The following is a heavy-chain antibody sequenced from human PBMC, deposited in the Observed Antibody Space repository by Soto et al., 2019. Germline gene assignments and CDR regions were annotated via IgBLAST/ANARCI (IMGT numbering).Heavy chain of an antibody. CDR3: AKGSYYDSSGNFDY. J-gene: IGHJ4*02. D-gene: IGHD3-22*01. CDR2: IYPGDSET. V-gene: IGHV5-51*01. CDR1: GHSFVTHW. Sequence: GASLKISCKGSGHSFVTHWIGWVRQMPGKGLEWMGTIYPGDSETKYSPSFQGQVTISADKSISTAYLQWSSLKASDTAVYYCAKGSYYDSSGNFDYWGQGTLVTVSS.